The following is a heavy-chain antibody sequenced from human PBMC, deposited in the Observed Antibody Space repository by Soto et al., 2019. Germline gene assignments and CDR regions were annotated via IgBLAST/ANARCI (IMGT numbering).Heavy chain of an antibody. Sequence: SETLSLTCAVYGGSFSGYYWSWIRQPPGKGLEWIGEINHSGSTNYNPSLKSRVTISVDTSKNQFSLKLSSMTAADTAVYYCARGGEIVVVPAALGWFDPWGQGTLVTVSS. CDR3: ARGGEIVVVPAALGWFDP. D-gene: IGHD2-2*01. V-gene: IGHV4-34*01. J-gene: IGHJ5*02. CDR2: INHSGST. CDR1: GGSFSGYY.